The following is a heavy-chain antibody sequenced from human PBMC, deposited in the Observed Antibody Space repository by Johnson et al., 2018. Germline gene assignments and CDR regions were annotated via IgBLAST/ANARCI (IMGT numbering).Heavy chain of an antibody. V-gene: IGHV3-30*03. Sequence: QVQLQESGGGVVQPGRSLRLSCAASGFTFSNYGMHWVRQAPGKGLEWVAVVVYDGSDKYYVDSVKGRFTISRDNAKNSLYLQMNSLRAEDTAMYYCATFLSYAFDIWGQGTMVTVS. CDR1: GFTFSNYG. CDR3: ATFLSYAFDI. CDR2: VVYDGSDK. J-gene: IGHJ3*02. D-gene: IGHD3-3*02.